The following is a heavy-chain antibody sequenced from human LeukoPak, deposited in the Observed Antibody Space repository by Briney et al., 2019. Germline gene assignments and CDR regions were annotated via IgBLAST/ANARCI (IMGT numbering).Heavy chain of an antibody. V-gene: IGHV3-23*01. Sequence: GGSLRLSCAASGFTFSSYAMSWVRQAPGKGLEWVSAISGSGGRTYYADSVKGRFTISRDNSKNTLYLQMNSLGAEDTAVYYCAKEGRHYYDTNWFDPWGQGTLVTVSS. CDR1: GFTFSSYA. J-gene: IGHJ5*02. CDR3: AKEGRHYYDTNWFDP. CDR2: ISGSGGRT. D-gene: IGHD3-22*01.